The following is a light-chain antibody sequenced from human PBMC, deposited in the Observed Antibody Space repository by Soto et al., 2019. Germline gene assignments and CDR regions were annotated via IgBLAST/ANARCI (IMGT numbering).Light chain of an antibody. Sequence: DIVMTQSPLSLPVTPGEPASISCRSSQSLLHSNGYNYLDWYLQKPGQSPQLLIYLGSTRASGVPDRFSGGGSGTDFTLKISRVEAGDVGVYYCMQALQTPYTFGQGTKREIK. V-gene: IGKV2-28*01. CDR3: MQALQTPYT. CDR2: LGS. CDR1: QSLLHSNGYNY. J-gene: IGKJ2*01.